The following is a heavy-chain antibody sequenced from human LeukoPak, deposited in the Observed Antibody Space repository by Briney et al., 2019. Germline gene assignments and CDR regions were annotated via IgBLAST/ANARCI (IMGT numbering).Heavy chain of an antibody. Sequence: TGGSLRLSCAPSGFTFSSYAMSWVRQAPGKGLEWVSGISGSANRTYYADSVKGRFTISRDNSKNTLYLQMNSLRAEDTAVYYCAKDQRPDYWGQGTLVTVSS. V-gene: IGHV3-23*01. CDR3: AKDQRPDY. CDR2: ISGSANRT. CDR1: GFTFSSYA. J-gene: IGHJ4*02.